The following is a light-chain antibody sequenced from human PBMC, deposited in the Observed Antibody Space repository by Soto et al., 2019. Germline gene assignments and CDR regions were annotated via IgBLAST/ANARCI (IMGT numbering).Light chain of an antibody. Sequence: QSVLTEPAAVSGSPGQSITISCTGSGRDIGAYDYVSWYQQHPGKAPKLLIYGVKNRPSGVSYRFSASKSAFTASLTISGLQAEDEAHYYCSSYTTSYFYVFGPATKVTVL. CDR1: GRDIGAYDY. V-gene: IGLV2-14*01. J-gene: IGLJ1*01. CDR2: GVK. CDR3: SSYTTSYFYV.